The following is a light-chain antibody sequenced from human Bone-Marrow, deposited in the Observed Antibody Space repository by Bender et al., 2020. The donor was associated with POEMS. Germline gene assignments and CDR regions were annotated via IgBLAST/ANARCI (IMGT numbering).Light chain of an antibody. CDR1: SSNIGDNH. V-gene: IGLV1-51*01. CDR2: DND. Sequence: QSVLTQPPSMSAAPGQKVTISCSGSSSNIGDNHVSWYQQVPGTAPKLVIYDNDERPSGIPDRFSGSKSGTSATLGITGLQTGDEADYYCAVWDDSLNGWVFGGGTKLTVL. J-gene: IGLJ3*02. CDR3: AVWDDSLNGWV.